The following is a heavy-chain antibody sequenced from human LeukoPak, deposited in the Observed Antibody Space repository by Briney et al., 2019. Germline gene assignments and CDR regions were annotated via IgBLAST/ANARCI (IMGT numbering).Heavy chain of an antibody. D-gene: IGHD2-15*01. J-gene: IGHJ4*01. CDR3: ARMTASGGSCYSCYFDY. V-gene: IGHV3-53*01. CDR1: GFTVSSNY. CDR2: IYSGGST. Sequence: GGSLRLSCAASGFTVSSNYMSWVRQAPGKGLEWVSVIYSGGSTYYADSVKVRFTISRDNSKNTLYLQMNSLRAEDTAVYYCARMTASGGSCYSCYFDYWGHGTLVTVSS.